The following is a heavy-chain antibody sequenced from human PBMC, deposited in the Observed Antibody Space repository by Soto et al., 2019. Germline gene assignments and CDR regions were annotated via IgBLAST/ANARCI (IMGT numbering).Heavy chain of an antibody. CDR2: IFPGGST. V-gene: IGHV3-23*03. CDR1: GFTFSTYT. CDR3: AKDRQPDGIWTFDL. J-gene: IGHJ4*02. Sequence: EAPLLESGGQLVQPGGSLRLSCAASGFTFSTYTMNWVRQAPGKGLEWVAGIFPGGSTYYVNSVKGRFTISRDHSQSSVFLQMSSLRDEDTAGYYCAKDRQPDGIWTFDLWGQGTLVTVSS. D-gene: IGHD3-9*01.